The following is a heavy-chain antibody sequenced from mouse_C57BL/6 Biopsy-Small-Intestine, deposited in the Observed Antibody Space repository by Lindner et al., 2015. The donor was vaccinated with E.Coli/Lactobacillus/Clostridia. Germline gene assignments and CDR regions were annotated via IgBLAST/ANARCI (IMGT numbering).Heavy chain of an antibody. CDR2: INPNFEST. CDR1: GYTFNDYN. Sequence: VQLQESGAELVKPGASVKISCKASGYTFNDYNIDYVKQSHGKSLEWIGDINPNFESTFYNRKFKGKATLTVDKSSSTAYMELRSLTYEDSAVYYCARRPSIYDGYYFDYWGQGTTLTVSS. D-gene: IGHD2-3*01. J-gene: IGHJ2*01. CDR3: ARRPSIYDGYYFDY. V-gene: IGHV1-18*01.